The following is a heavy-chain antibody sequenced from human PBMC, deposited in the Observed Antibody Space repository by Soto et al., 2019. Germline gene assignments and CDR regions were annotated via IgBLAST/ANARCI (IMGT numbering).Heavy chain of an antibody. CDR2: INPNSGGT. V-gene: IGHV1-2*04. CDR1: GYTFTGYY. D-gene: IGHD1-7*01. J-gene: IGHJ5*02. CDR3: ARDSLPTNWNYGVGWFDP. Sequence: QVQLVQSGAEVKKPGASVKVSCKASGYTFTGYYMHWVRQAPGQGLEWMGWINPNSGGTNYAQKFQGWVNMTRDTSISTASMELSRLRSDDTAVYYCARDSLPTNWNYGVGWFDPWGQGTLVTVSS.